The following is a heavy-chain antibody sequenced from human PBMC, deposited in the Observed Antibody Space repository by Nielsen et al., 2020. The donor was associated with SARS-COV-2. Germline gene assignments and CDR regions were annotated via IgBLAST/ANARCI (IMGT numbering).Heavy chain of an antibody. CDR1: GGSFSGYY. V-gene: IGHV4-34*01. CDR3: ARWYYGSGSYDY. J-gene: IGHJ4*02. CDR2: INHSGST. Sequence: SETLSLTCAVYGGSFSGYYWSWIRQPTGKGLEWIGEINHSGSTNYNPSLKSRVTISVDTSKNQFSLKLSSVTAADTAVYYCARWYYGSGSYDYWGQGTLVTVSS. D-gene: IGHD3-10*01.